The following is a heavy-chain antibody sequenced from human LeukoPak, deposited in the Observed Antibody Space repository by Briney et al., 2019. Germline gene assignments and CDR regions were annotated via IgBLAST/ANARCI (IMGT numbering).Heavy chain of an antibody. V-gene: IGHV3-23*01. Sequence: GGSLRLSCAASGFTFSSYAMSWVRQAPGKGLEWVSAISGSGGSTYYADPVKGRFTISRDNSKNTLYLQMNSLRAEDTAVYYCALRRSVAEVDYWGQGTLVTVSS. D-gene: IGHD6-6*01. J-gene: IGHJ4*02. CDR3: ALRRSVAEVDY. CDR2: ISGSGGST. CDR1: GFTFSSYA.